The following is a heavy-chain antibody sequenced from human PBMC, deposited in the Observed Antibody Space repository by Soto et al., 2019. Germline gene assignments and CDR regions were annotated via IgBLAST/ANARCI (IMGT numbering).Heavy chain of an antibody. CDR2: ISSNGVGT. V-gene: IGHV3-64*01. D-gene: IGHD6-6*01. Sequence: EVQLAESGGGLAQPGGALRLSCAASGFTLSGDAMDWVRQAPGKGLEYVSGISSNGVGTYYANSVQGRFTISRDNSQNTLYLHSGSLRPDDMAVYYCARLARPYFSYMDVWGKGTTVTVSS. J-gene: IGHJ6*03. CDR3: ARLARPYFSYMDV. CDR1: GFTLSGDA.